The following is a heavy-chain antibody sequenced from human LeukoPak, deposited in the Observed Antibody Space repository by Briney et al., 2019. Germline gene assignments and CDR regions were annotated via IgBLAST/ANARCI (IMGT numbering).Heavy chain of an antibody. CDR1: GFPFITYS. Sequence: GGSLRLSCAASGFPFITYSMNWVRQAPGKGLEWVSSITRSSHYIYYADSVKGRFTISRDNSKNTLYLQMNSLRAEDTAVYYCAKDLADYWGQGTLVTVSS. CDR2: ITRSSHYI. CDR3: AKDLADY. V-gene: IGHV3-21*01. J-gene: IGHJ4*02.